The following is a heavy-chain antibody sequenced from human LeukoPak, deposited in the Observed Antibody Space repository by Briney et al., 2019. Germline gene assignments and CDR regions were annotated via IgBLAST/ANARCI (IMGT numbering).Heavy chain of an antibody. CDR2: IYYSGST. J-gene: IGHJ3*02. CDR1: GGSISSGGYY. CDR3: ARVPDYGGSPDALDI. D-gene: IGHD4-23*01. V-gene: IGHV4-31*03. Sequence: PSQTQSLTCTVSGGSISSGGYYWSWIRQHPGKGLEWIGYIYYSGSTYYNPSLKSRVTISVDTSKNQFSLKLSSVTAADTAVYYCARVPDYGGSPDALDIWGQGTMVTVSS.